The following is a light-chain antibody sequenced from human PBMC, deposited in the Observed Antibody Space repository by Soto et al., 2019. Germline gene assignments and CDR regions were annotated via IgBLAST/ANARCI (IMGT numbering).Light chain of an antibody. CDR1: QSVSSN. Sequence: EIVMTQSPATLSVSPGERATLSCRASQSVSSNLAWYQQKPGQAPRLLIYGASTRATGIPARFSGSGSGTELTLTISSLQSEDFAVYYCQQYNNWLGVTFGQGTRLEIK. CDR2: GAS. CDR3: QQYNNWLGVT. V-gene: IGKV3-15*01. J-gene: IGKJ5*01.